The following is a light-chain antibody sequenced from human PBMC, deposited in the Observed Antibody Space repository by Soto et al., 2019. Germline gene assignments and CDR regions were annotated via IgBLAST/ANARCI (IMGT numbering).Light chain of an antibody. CDR1: SSDVGGYNY. CDR2: DVS. Sequence: QSALTQPASVSGSPGQSITISCTGTSSDVGGYNYVSWYQQHPGKAPKLMIYDVSNRPSGVSNRFSGSKSGNTASLTISGHQAEDEAEYYCSSYTSSSTLGVVFGGGTKLTV. J-gene: IGLJ2*01. CDR3: SSYTSSSTLGVV. V-gene: IGLV2-14*01.